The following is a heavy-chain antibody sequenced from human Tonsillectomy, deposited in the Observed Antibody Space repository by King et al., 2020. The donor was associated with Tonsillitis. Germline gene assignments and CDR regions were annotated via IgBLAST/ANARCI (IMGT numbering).Heavy chain of an antibody. CDR1: GFTFSNAW. D-gene: IGHD3-10*01. V-gene: IGHV3-15*01. CDR3: TTFVRFGELLN. CDR2: IKSKTEGGTT. J-gene: IGHJ4*02. Sequence: QLVQSGGGLVKPGGSLRLSCAASGFTFSNAWMSWVRQAPWKGLEWVGRIKSKTEGGTTDYAAPVKGRFTISRDDSKNTLYLQMNSLKTEDTAVYYCTTFVRFGELLNWGQGTLVTVSS.